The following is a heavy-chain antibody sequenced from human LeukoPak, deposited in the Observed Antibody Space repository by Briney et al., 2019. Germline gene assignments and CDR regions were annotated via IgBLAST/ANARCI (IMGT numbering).Heavy chain of an antibody. J-gene: IGHJ6*03. CDR1: GYSISSSNW. CDR2: IYYSGST. V-gene: IGHV4-28*01. CDR3: ASGCSGGSCYSYYYYMDV. Sequence: SETLSLTCAVSGYSISSSNWWGWIRQPPGKGLEWIGYIYYSGSTYYNPSLKSRVTISVDTSKNQFSLKLSSVTAADTAVYYCASGCSGGSCYSYYYYMDVWGKGTTVTISS. D-gene: IGHD2-15*01.